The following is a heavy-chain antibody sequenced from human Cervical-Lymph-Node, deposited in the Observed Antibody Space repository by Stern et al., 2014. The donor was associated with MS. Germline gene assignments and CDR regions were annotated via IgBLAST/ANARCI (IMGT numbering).Heavy chain of an antibody. Sequence: QLQLQESGPGLVKPSETLSLTCAVSGDSISSYTHYWAWIRQPPGKGLEWIGSVYYSGATYYNPSLKSPVPIPVDTPKNPFPLGLNSVTAADTAVYYCAKHACTGAACPFDLWGQGTLVTVSS. CDR3: AKHACTGAACPFDL. V-gene: IGHV4-39*01. D-gene: IGHD2-8*02. CDR1: GDSISSYTHY. CDR2: VYYSGAT. J-gene: IGHJ4*02.